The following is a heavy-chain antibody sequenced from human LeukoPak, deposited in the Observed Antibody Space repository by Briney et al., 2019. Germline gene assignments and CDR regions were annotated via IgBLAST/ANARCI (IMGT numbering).Heavy chain of an antibody. J-gene: IGHJ4*02. Sequence: PGGSLRLSCAASGFTFSSYWMGWVRQAPGKGLEWVANIKRDGSEKYYGDSVKGRFTVSRDNAKNSLYLQMNSLRAEDTAVYYCVRDKEAAVDFWSGYYPLWGQGTLVTVSS. CDR3: VRDKEAAVDFWSGYYPL. CDR1: GFTFSSYW. V-gene: IGHV3-7*01. CDR2: IKRDGSEK. D-gene: IGHD3-3*01.